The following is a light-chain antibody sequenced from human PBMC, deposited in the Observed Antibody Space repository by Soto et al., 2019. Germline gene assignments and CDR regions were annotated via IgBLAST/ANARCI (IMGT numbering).Light chain of an antibody. J-gene: IGLJ1*01. V-gene: IGLV1-40*01. CDR1: SSNIGAGYD. CDR3: SSHAGNNNYV. CDR2: GNS. Sequence: QSVLTQPPSVSGAPGQRVTISCTGSSSNIGAGYDVHWYQQLPGTAPKLLIYGNSNRPSGVPDRFSGSKSGNTASLTVSGLQTEDEADYYCSSHAGNNNYVFGTGTKV.